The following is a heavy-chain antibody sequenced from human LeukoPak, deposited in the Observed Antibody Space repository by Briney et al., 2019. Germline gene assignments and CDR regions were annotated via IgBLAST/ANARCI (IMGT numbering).Heavy chain of an antibody. CDR2: INPNSGGT. D-gene: IGHD3-22*01. CDR3: ARVDLSYYYDSSGYYGAYFDY. J-gene: IGHJ4*02. V-gene: IGHV1-2*02. CDR1: GYTFTGYF. Sequence: ASVKVFCKASGYTFTGYFMHWVRQAPGQGLEWMGWINPNSGGTNYAQKFQGRVTMTRDTSISTAYMELSRLRSDDTAVYYCARVDLSYYYDSSGYYGAYFDYWGQGTLVTVSS.